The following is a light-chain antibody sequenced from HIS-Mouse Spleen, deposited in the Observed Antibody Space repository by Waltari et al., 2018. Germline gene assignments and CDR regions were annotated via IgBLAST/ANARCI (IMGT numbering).Light chain of an antibody. CDR3: LSADSSGTNWV. Sequence: SYELTQPPSVSVSLGQRARITCPGEALPKKYAYWYQQKPGQFPVLVIYKDSERPSGIPERFSGSSSGTIVTLTISGVQAEDEADYYCLSADSSGTNWVFGGGTKLTVL. CDR1: ALPKKY. J-gene: IGLJ3*02. V-gene: IGLV3-16*01. CDR2: KDS.